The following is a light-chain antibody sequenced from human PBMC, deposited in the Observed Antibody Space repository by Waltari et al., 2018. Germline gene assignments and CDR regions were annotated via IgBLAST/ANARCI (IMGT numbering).Light chain of an antibody. V-gene: IGLV4-69*01. Sequence: QLVLTQSPPAPASLAASLTLTCTLSSGHSSNIIAWHQQQPEKGPRYLMKVNSDGSHSKGDEIPDRLSGSSSGAERYLTISSLQSEDEADYYCQTGGHGTWVFGGGTKLTVL. CDR2: VNSDGSH. J-gene: IGLJ3*02. CDR3: QTGGHGTWV. CDR1: SGHSSNI.